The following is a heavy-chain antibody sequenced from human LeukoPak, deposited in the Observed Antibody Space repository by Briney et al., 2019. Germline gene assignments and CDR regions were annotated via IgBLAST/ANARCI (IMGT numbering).Heavy chain of an antibody. Sequence: GASVKVSCKASGYTFTSYDINWVRQATGQGLEWMGWMNPNSGNTGYAQKFQGRVTMTRNTSISTAYMELSSLRAEDTAVYYCARKGQKQLVFDYWGQGTLVTVSS. D-gene: IGHD6-6*01. J-gene: IGHJ4*02. CDR1: GYTFTSYD. CDR2: MNPNSGNT. V-gene: IGHV1-8*01. CDR3: ARKGQKQLVFDY.